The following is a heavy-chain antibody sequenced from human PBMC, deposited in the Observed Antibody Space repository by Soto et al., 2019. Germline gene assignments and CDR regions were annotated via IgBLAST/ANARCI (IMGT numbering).Heavy chain of an antibody. V-gene: IGHV1-18*04. Sequence: ASVKVSCKASGYTFTSYGISWVRQAPGQGLEWTGWISAYNGNTNYAQKLQGRVTMTTDTSTSTAYMELRSLRSDDTAVYYCAVRNDDYDSSGTAFDYWGQGILVTVSS. D-gene: IGHD3-22*01. J-gene: IGHJ4*02. CDR3: AVRNDDYDSSGTAFDY. CDR1: GYTFTSYG. CDR2: ISAYNGNT.